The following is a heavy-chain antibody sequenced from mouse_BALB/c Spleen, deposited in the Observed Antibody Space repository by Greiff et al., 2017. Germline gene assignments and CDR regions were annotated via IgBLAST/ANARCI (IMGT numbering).Heavy chain of an antibody. J-gene: IGHJ3*01. CDR2: ISSGGSYT. V-gene: IGHV5-9-3*01. Sequence: EVQVVESGGGLVKPGGSLKLSCAASGFTFSSYAMSWVRQTPEKRLEWVATISSGGSYTYYPDSVKGRFTISRDNAKNTLYLQMSSLRSEDTAMYYCARQGTTGDWGQGTLVTVSA. D-gene: IGHD1-1*01. CDR1: GFTFSSYA. CDR3: ARQGTTGD.